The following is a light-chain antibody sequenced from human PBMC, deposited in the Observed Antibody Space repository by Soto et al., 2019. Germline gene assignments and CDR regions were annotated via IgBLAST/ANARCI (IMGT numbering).Light chain of an antibody. CDR1: QGIGND. Sequence: IQMIQSPSSLSASVGDRITITCRASQGIGNDLGWFQQKPGKAPKVLIYAASSLQSGVPSRFSGSGSGTEFTLTISSLQPDDFATYYCQHYNSYSEAFGQGTKGDIK. CDR2: AAS. J-gene: IGKJ1*01. CDR3: QHYNSYSEA. V-gene: IGKV1-17*01.